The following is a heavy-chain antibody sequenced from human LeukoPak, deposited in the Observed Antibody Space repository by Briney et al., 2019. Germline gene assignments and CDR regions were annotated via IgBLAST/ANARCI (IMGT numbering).Heavy chain of an antibody. J-gene: IGHJ4*02. CDR1: GFMFSSYW. D-gene: IGHD3-10*01. V-gene: IGHV3-74*01. CDR2: IRNDGSNT. Sequence: GGSLRLSCAASGFMFSSYWMHWVRQVPGKGLVWVSRIRNDGSNTNYADSVRGRFSISRDNAGSILYLRMNSLRAADTAVYYCARVGIGALYGSGRIKGYFDYWGQGTLVTVSS. CDR3: ARVGIGALYGSGRIKGYFDY.